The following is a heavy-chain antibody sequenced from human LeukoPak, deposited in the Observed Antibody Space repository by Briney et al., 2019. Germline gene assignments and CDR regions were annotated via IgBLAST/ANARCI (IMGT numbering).Heavy chain of an antibody. J-gene: IGHJ6*03. CDR2: IYYSGST. V-gene: IGHV4-39*01. CDR3: ARVYGSGSYYNGYYYYYMDV. Sequence: SETLSLTCTVSGGSISSSSYYWGWIRQPPGKGLEWIGSIYYSGSTYYNPSLKSRVTISVDTSKNQFSLKLSSVTAADTAVYYCARVYGSGSYYNGYYYYYMDVWGKGTTVTTSS. CDR1: GGSISSSSYY. D-gene: IGHD3-10*01.